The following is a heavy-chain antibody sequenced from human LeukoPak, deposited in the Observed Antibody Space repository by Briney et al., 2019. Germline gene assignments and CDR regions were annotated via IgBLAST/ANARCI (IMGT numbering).Heavy chain of an antibody. CDR3: ARLNCSSTSCYYYFDY. V-gene: IGHV1-2*02. J-gene: IGHJ4*02. CDR2: INPNSGGT. Sequence: GASVKVSCKASGYTFTGYYMHWVRQAPGQGLEWLGWINPNSGGTNYAQKFQGRVTMTRDTSISTAYMELSRLRSDDTAVYYCARLNCSSTSCYYYFDYWGQGTLVTVSS. D-gene: IGHD2-2*01. CDR1: GYTFTGYY.